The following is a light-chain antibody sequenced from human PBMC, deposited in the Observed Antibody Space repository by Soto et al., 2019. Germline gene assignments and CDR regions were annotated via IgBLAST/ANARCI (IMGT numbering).Light chain of an antibody. V-gene: IGKV3-20*01. CDR1: QSVTSNY. J-gene: IGKJ1*01. Sequence: EIVLTQSPGTLSLSAGERSTLSCRASQSVTSNYLAWYQQKPGQAPRLFMYGASSRATGIPDSFSVSVSWTDFTLTISRLEPEDFSVDDCQQYGSSPRTFGQGTKVDIK. CDR2: GAS. CDR3: QQYGSSPRT.